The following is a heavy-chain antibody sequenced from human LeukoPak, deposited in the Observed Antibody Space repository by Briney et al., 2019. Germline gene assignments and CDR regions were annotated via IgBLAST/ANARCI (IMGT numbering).Heavy chain of an antibody. Sequence: GGSLRLSCAASGFTFSSYGMHWVRQAPGKGLEWVAVIWYGGSNKYYADSVKGRFTISRDNSKNTLYLQMNSLRAEDTAVYYCAKDLRALAAAGMIHAFDYWGQGTLVTVSS. D-gene: IGHD6-13*01. CDR3: AKDLRALAAAGMIHAFDY. CDR2: IWYGGSNK. CDR1: GFTFSSYG. V-gene: IGHV3-30*02. J-gene: IGHJ4*02.